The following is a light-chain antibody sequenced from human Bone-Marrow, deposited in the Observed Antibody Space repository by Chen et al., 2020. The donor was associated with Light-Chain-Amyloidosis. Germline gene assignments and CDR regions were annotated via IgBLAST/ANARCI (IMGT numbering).Light chain of an antibody. CDR3: CSYTGSTTWV. CDR1: LGIYSL. CDR2: GDF. J-gene: IGLJ3*02. V-gene: IGLV2-23*01. Sequence: QSALTQPASVSGSPGQSITVSCSGLGIYSLVSWYQHHPGKAPKLIIYGDFRRPSGVSNRFSASKSGNTASLTISGLQNEDEAHYHCCSYTGSTTWVFGGGTKVTVL.